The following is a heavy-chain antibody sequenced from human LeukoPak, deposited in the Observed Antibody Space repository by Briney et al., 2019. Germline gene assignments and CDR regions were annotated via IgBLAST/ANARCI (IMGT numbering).Heavy chain of an antibody. J-gene: IGHJ4*02. D-gene: IGHD3-22*01. CDR2: ISSSGSTI. CDR3: ARARTDSSGYYRWGNYFDY. Sequence: GGSLRLSCAASGFTFSSYEMNWVRQAPGKGLEWVSYISSSGSTIYYADSVKGLFTISRDNAKNSLYLQMNSLRAEDTAVYYCARARTDSSGYYRWGNYFDYWGQGTLVTVSS. V-gene: IGHV3-48*03. CDR1: GFTFSSYE.